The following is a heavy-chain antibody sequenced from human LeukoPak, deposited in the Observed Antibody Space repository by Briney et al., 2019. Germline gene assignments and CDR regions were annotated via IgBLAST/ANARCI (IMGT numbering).Heavy chain of an antibody. CDR1: GFSFNDYG. J-gene: IGHJ3*02. D-gene: IGHD2-21*02. Sequence: GGSLRLSCAASGFSFNDYGMHWVRQAPGKGLEWVAFIRYDGSNKYYADSVKGRFTISRDNSKNTLYLQMNSLRAEDTAVYYCARDFLVVTDAPFHAFDIWGQGTMVTVSS. V-gene: IGHV3-30*02. CDR3: ARDFLVVTDAPFHAFDI. CDR2: IRYDGSNK.